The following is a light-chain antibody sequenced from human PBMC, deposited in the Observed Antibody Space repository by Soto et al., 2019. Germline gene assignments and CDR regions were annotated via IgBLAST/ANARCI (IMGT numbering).Light chain of an antibody. Sequence: EVVMTQSPAILSVSPGERATLSCRASQSVSSNLAWYQQKPGQAPSLLIYGASTMATGIPARFSGSGSGTDFTPTISRLQAEDFAVYYCQQYNNWPAWTFGRGTKVEIK. CDR2: GAS. J-gene: IGKJ1*01. V-gene: IGKV3-15*01. CDR3: QQYNNWPAWT. CDR1: QSVSSN.